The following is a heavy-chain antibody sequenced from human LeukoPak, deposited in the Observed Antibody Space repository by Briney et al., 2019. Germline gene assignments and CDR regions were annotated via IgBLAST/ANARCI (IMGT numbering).Heavy chain of an antibody. V-gene: IGHV4-59*08. D-gene: IGHD6-19*01. CDR2: IYYSGGT. CDR3: ASYQVAGTCY. J-gene: IGHJ4*02. Sequence: PSETLSLTCTVSGGSISSYYWSWIRQPPGKGLEWIGYIYYSGGTNYNPSLKSRVTISVDTSKNQFSLKLSSVTAADTAVYYCASYQVAGTCYWGQGTLVTVSS. CDR1: GGSISSYY.